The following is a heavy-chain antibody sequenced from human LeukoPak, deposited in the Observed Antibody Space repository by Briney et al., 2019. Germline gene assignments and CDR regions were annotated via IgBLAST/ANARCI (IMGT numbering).Heavy chain of an antibody. J-gene: IGHJ4*02. CDR1: GGSVSSGSYY. V-gene: IGHV4-61*01. D-gene: IGHD1-26*01. Sequence: SETLSLTCTVSGGSVSSGSYYWSWIRQPPGKGLEWIGYIYYSGSTNYNPSLKSRVTISVDTSKNQFSLKLSSVTAADTAVYYCARRNRWELLDFWGQGTLVTVSS. CDR2: IYYSGST. CDR3: ARRNRWELLDF.